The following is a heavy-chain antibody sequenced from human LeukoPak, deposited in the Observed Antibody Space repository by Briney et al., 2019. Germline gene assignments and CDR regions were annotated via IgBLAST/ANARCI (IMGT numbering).Heavy chain of an antibody. CDR2: INHSGST. CDR1: GGSFSGYY. Sequence: KPSETLSLTCAVYGGSFSGYYWSWIRQPPGKGLEWIGEINHSGSTNYNPSLKSRVTISVDTSKNQFSLKLSSVTAADTAVYYCATNVIVVGSLDAFDIWGQGTMVTVSS. CDR3: ATNVIVVGSLDAFDI. J-gene: IGHJ3*02. V-gene: IGHV4-34*01. D-gene: IGHD2-2*01.